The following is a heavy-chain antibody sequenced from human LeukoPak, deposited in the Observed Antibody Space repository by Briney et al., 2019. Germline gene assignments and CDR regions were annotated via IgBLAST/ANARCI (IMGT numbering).Heavy chain of an antibody. D-gene: IGHD1-26*01. CDR2: ISGSGADT. CDR3: AKNLVAATYYYYYYGMDV. V-gene: IGHV3-23*01. CDR1: GFTFSSYA. Sequence: GGSLRLSCAASGFTFSSYAMSWVRQAPGKGLDWVSAISGSGADTYYTDSVKGRFTISRDNSKNTLYLQMNSLRAEDTAVYYCAKNLVAATYYYYYYGMDVWGQGTTVTVSS. J-gene: IGHJ6*02.